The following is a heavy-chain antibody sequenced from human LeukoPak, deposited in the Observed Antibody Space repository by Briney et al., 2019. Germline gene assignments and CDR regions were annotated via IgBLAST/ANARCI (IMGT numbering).Heavy chain of an antibody. CDR2: IYHSGST. J-gene: IGHJ4*02. CDR1: GYSISSGYY. Sequence: SETLSLTCTVSGYSISSGYYWGWIRQPPGKGLEWIGSIYHSGSTYYNPSLKSRVTISVDTSKNQFSLKLSSVTAADTAVYYCARVRQWPGNFDYWGQGTLVTVSS. V-gene: IGHV4-38-2*02. D-gene: IGHD6-19*01. CDR3: ARVRQWPGNFDY.